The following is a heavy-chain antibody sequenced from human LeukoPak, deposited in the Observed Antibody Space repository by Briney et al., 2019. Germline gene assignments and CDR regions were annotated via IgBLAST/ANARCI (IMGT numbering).Heavy chain of an antibody. CDR2: IYPGDSAT. D-gene: IGHD2-2*02. Sequence: PGESLKISCKGSGYSFSNYWIGWVRQMPGKGLEWMGIIYPGDSATRYIPSFQGQVTISADKSISTAYLQWCSLKASDTAMYYCARQYCSSTNCYTGSSYYLDYWGQGTLVTVSS. V-gene: IGHV5-51*01. CDR1: GYSFSNYW. CDR3: ARQYCSSTNCYTGSSYYLDY. J-gene: IGHJ4*02.